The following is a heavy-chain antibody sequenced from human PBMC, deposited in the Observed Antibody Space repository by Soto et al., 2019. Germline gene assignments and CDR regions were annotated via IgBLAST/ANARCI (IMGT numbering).Heavy chain of an antibody. V-gene: IGHV1-69*13. CDR1: GGTFSSYA. CDR2: IIPIFGTA. D-gene: IGHD3-16*01. Sequence: SLKVSCKASGGTFSSYAISWVRQAPGQGLEWMGGIIPIFGTANYAQKFQGRDTITADESTSPAYMELSSLRSEDTAVYYCARGCLKRTPGGGWFDPWGQGTLVTVSS. J-gene: IGHJ5*02. CDR3: ARGCLKRTPGGGWFDP.